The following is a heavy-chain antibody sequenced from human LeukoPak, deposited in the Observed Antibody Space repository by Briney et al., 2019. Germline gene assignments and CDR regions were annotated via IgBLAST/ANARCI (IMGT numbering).Heavy chain of an antibody. V-gene: IGHV3-33*06. CDR3: AKGQIAPGIAVAGPRDFDY. CDR1: GFTFSSYG. J-gene: IGHJ4*02. Sequence: PGRSLRLSCAASGFTFSSYGMHWVRQAPGKGLEWVAVIWYDGSNKYYADSVKGRFTISRDNSKNTLYLQMNSLRAEDTAVHYCAKGQIAPGIAVAGPRDFDYWGQGTLVTVSS. CDR2: IWYDGSNK. D-gene: IGHD6-19*01.